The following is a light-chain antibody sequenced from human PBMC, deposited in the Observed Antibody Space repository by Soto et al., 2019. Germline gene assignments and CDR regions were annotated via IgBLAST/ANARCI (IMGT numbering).Light chain of an antibody. J-gene: IGKJ1*01. CDR2: GAS. Sequence: EIVMTQSPGTLSVSPGERATLSCRASQSVTSNVAWYQQKPGQAPKLLMYGSSTFYGASTRATGIPARFSGSGSGTEFTLTVSGLQSEDFAVYYCQQYHDWPRTFGQGTKVDIK. CDR3: QQYHDWPRT. V-gene: IGKV3-15*01. CDR1: QSVTSN.